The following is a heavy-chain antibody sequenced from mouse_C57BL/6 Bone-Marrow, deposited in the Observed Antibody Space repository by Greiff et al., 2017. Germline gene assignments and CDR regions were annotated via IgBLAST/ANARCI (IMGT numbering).Heavy chain of an antibody. V-gene: IGHV14-1*01. J-gene: IGHJ2*01. CDR2: IDPEDGDT. CDR3: TTVIATVVGGDYFDY. Sequence: VQLQQSGAELVRPGASVKLSCTASGFNIKDYYMHWVKQRPEQGLEWIGRIDPEDGDTEYAPKFQGKATMTADTSSNTAYLQLRSLTSEDPAVYYGTTVIATVVGGDYFDYWGQGTTLTVSS. D-gene: IGHD1-1*01. CDR1: GFNIKDYY.